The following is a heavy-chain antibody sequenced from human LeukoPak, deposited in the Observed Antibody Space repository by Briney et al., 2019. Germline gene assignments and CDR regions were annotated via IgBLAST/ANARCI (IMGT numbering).Heavy chain of an antibody. CDR3: ARGAPGY. J-gene: IGHJ4*02. CDR2: INHSGST. Sequence: NTSETLSLTCAVYGGFFSGYQWTWIRRPPGKGLEWIGQINHSGSTNYNPSLKSRVTISVDTSKNQFSLKLSSVTAADTAVYYCARGAPGYWGQGTLVTVSS. CDR1: GGFFSGYQ. V-gene: IGHV4-34*01.